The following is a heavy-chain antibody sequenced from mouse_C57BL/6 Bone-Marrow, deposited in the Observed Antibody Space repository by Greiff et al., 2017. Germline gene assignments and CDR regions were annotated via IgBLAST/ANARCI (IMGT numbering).Heavy chain of an antibody. D-gene: IGHD2-4*01. CDR1: GYTFTNYW. CDR2: MHPNGGSP. CDR3: AISYDYDDYTMDY. V-gene: IGHV1-64*01. Sequence: VQLQQPGAELVKPGASVKLSCKASGYTFTNYWMHWVKQRPGQGLEWIGMMHPNGGSPDYNEKFKSEATLSVDKSSRTAYMEISSLKSEDSAVYYSAISYDYDDYTMDYWGQGTSVTVSS. J-gene: IGHJ4*01.